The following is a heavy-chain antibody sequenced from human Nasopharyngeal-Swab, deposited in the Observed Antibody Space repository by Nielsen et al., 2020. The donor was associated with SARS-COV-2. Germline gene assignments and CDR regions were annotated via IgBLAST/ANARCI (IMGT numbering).Heavy chain of an antibody. J-gene: IGHJ6*03. CDR2: IIPILGIA. D-gene: IGHD2-2*01. CDR1: GGTFSSYA. V-gene: IGHV1-69*04. Sequence: SVKAPCKASGGTFSSYAISWVRQAPRQGLEWMARIIPILGIANYAQKFQGRVTITADKSTSTAYMELSSLRSEDTAVYYCARDCSSTSCYLYYYYYYMDVWGKGTTVTVSS. CDR3: ARDCSSTSCYLYYYYYYMDV.